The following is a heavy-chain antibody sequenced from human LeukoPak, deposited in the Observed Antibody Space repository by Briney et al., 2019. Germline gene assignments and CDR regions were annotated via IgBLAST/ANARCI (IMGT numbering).Heavy chain of an antibody. J-gene: IGHJ4*02. D-gene: IGHD6-6*01. Sequence: ASVKVSCKASGYTFTGYYMHWVRQAPGQGLEWMGLINPNSGGTNYAQKFQGRVTMTRDTSISTAYMELSRLRSDDTAVYYCARDMFEYSSSSPVDYWGQGTLVTVSS. CDR3: ARDMFEYSSSSPVDY. CDR1: GYTFTGYY. V-gene: IGHV1-2*02. CDR2: INPNSGGT.